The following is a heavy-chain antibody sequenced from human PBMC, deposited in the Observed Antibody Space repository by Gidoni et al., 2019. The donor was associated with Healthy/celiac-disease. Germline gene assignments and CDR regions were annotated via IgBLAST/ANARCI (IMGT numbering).Heavy chain of an antibody. D-gene: IGHD6-13*01. Sequence: QVQLQESGPGLVKPSETLSLTCTVSGGSISSYYWSWIRQPPGKVLEWIGYIYYSGSTNYNPSLKSRVTISVDTSKNQFSLKLSSVTAADTAVYYCARPLDSSSWYYWGQGTLVTVSS. V-gene: IGHV4-59*08. CDR1: GGSISSYY. CDR3: ARPLDSSSWYY. J-gene: IGHJ4*02. CDR2: IYYSGST.